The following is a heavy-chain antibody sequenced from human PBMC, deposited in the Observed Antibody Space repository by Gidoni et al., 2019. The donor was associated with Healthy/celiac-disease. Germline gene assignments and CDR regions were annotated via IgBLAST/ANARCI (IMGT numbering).Heavy chain of an antibody. D-gene: IGHD6-19*01. CDR3: ASWVAVADPFDY. CDR1: GYTFTGYY. CDR2: INPNSGGT. J-gene: IGHJ4*02. Sequence: QVQLVQSGAEVKKPGSSVKVSCKASGYTFTGYYMHWVRQAPGQGLEWMGWINPNSGGTNDAQKFQGRVTMTRDTSISTAYMELSRLRSDDTAVYYCASWVAVADPFDYWGQGTLVTVSS. V-gene: IGHV1-2*02.